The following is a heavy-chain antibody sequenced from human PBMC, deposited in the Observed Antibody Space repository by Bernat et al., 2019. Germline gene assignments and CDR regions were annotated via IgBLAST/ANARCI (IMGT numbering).Heavy chain of an antibody. D-gene: IGHD2-2*01. J-gene: IGHJ5*02. CDR3: ARGGGVCSSTSCYAGWFDP. CDR1: GGSISIYY. V-gene: IGHV4-59*01. Sequence: QVQLQESGPGLVKPSETLSLTCTVSGGSISIYYWSWIRQPPGKGLEWIGYIYCSGSTNYNPSLKSRVTISVEPSKNQFSLKLSSVTAADTAVYYCARGGGVCSSTSCYAGWFDPWGQGTLVTVSS. CDR2: IYCSGST.